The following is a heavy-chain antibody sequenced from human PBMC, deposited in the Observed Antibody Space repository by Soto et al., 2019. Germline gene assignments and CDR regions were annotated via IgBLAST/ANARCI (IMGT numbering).Heavy chain of an antibody. CDR3: ARDLRGYSGTTLNY. J-gene: IGHJ4*02. Sequence: GASVKVSCKASGYTFTSYGISWVRQAPGQGLEWMGWISAYNGNTNYAQKLQGRVTMTTDTSTSTAYMELRSLRSDDTAVYYCARDLRGYSGTTLNYWGQGTLVTVSS. D-gene: IGHD5-12*01. CDR2: ISAYNGNT. V-gene: IGHV1-18*01. CDR1: GYTFTSYG.